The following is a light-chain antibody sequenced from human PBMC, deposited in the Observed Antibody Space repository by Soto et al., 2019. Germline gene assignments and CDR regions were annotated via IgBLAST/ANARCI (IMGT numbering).Light chain of an antibody. CDR2: DGS. Sequence: DIQMTQSPSTLSASVGDRVTITCRASQGISSWLAWYQQKPGKAPKVLIYDGSSLESGVPSRFSGSVSGTEFTLTISSLQPDDFATYYCQQYNSNSMYTFGPGTKLEIK. J-gene: IGKJ2*01. CDR1: QGISSW. V-gene: IGKV1-5*01. CDR3: QQYNSNSMYT.